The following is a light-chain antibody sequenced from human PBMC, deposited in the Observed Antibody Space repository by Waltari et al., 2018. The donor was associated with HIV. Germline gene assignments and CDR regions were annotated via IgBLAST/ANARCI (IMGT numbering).Light chain of an antibody. CDR2: EVK. CDR3: SSYAGNNNYV. J-gene: IGLJ1*01. V-gene: IGLV2-8*01. CDR1: SRDIGTYTY. Sequence: QPALTQPPSASGSPGPSVPISCTGTSRDIGTYTYVSWYQQHPGRAPNLLIYEVKKRPSGVPDRFSGSKSANTASLTVSGLQVADEADYYCSSYAGNNNYVFGTGTRVTVL.